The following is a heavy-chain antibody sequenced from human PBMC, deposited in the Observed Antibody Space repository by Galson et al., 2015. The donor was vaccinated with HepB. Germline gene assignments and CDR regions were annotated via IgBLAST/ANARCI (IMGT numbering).Heavy chain of an antibody. V-gene: IGHV3-30*04. D-gene: IGHD2-2*01. CDR2: ISYDGSNK. J-gene: IGHJ4*02. Sequence: SLRLSCAASGFTFSSYAMHWVRQAPGEGLEWVAVISYDGSNKYYADSVKGRFTISRDNSKNTLYLQMNSLRAEDTAVYYCARDDDIVVVPADRGYFDYWGQGTLVTVSS. CDR1: GFTFSSYA. CDR3: ARDDDIVVVPADRGYFDY.